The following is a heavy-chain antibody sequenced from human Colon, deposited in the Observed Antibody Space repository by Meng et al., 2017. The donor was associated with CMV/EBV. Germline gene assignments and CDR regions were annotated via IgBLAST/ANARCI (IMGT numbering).Heavy chain of an antibody. J-gene: IGHJ4*02. Sequence: SETLSLTCAVYGGSFSGYYWSWIRQPPGKGLEWIGEINHSGGTYYNPSLKSRATISVDTSKNQHSLKLSSVTAADTAVYYCARDTGLRRFDYWGQGTLVTVSS. D-gene: IGHD2-8*02. CDR3: ARDTGLRRFDY. V-gene: IGHV4-34*01. CDR1: GGSFSGYY. CDR2: INHSGGT.